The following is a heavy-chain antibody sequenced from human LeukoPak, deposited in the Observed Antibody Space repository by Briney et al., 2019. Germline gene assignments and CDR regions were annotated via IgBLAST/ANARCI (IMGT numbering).Heavy chain of an antibody. CDR2: ISGSGGST. V-gene: IGHV3-23*01. Sequence: GGSLRLYCAASGFTFSSYAMSWVRQAPGKGLEWVSAISGSGGSTYYADSVKGRFTISRDNYKNTLYLQMNSLRAEDTAVYYCAEVSITMVRGVSEWFYPWGQGTLVTVSS. D-gene: IGHD3-10*01. CDR3: AEVSITMVRGVSEWFYP. J-gene: IGHJ5*02. CDR1: GFTFSSYA.